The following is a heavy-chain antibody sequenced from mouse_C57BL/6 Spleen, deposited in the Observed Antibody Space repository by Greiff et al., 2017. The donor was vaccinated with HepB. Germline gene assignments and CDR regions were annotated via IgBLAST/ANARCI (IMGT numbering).Heavy chain of an antibody. CDR2: IDPSDSYT. V-gene: IGHV1-50*01. CDR3: ARRGTATGY. Sequence: VQLQQPGAELVKPGASVKLSCKASGYTFTSYWMQWVKQRPGQGLEWIGEIDPSDSYTNYNQKFKGKATLTVDTSSSTAYMQLSSLTSEDSAVYYCARRGTATGYWGQGTTLTVSS. D-gene: IGHD1-2*01. CDR1: GYTFTSYW. J-gene: IGHJ2*01.